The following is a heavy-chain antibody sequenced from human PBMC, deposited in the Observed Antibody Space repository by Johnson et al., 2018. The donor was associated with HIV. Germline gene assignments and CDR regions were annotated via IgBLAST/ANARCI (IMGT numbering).Heavy chain of an antibody. CDR1: GFTFSSYG. CDR3: VKGIDSSSWYAFDI. Sequence: QVQLVESGGGVVQPGGSLRLSCAASGFTFSSYGMHWVRQAPGKGLEWVAFIWYDGSNKYYADSVKGRFTISRDNSKNTLYLQMNSLRAEDTAVYYCVKGIDSSSWYAFDIWGQGTMVTVSS. V-gene: IGHV3-30*02. J-gene: IGHJ3*02. D-gene: IGHD6-13*01. CDR2: IWYDGSNK.